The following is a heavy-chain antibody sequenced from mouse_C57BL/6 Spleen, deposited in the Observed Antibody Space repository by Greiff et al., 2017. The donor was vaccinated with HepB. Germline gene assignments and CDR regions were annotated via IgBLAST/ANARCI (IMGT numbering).Heavy chain of an antibody. CDR2: INPNNGGT. CDR1: GYTFTDYN. J-gene: IGHJ4*01. D-gene: IGHD2-4*01. CDR3: ARRGLYYDYDPFAMDY. V-gene: IGHV1-18*01. Sequence: DVKLQESGPELVKPGASVKIPCKASGYTFTDYNMDWVKQSHGKSLEWIGDINPNNGGTIYNQKFKGKATLTVDKSASTAYMELRSLTSEDTAVYYCARRGLYYDYDPFAMDYWGQGTSVTVSS.